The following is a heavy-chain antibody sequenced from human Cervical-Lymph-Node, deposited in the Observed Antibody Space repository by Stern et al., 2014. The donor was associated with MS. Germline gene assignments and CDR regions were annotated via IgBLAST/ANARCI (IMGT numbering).Heavy chain of an antibody. V-gene: IGHV1-18*01. CDR1: GYTFTSYG. D-gene: IGHD2-15*01. CDR3: ARGLLGSENAFDI. J-gene: IGHJ3*02. Sequence: QVKLVKSGAEVKKPGASVTVSCKASGYTFTSYGVSWVRQVTGQGLEWMGWKRAYNVNTNYALKLQGRFTMTTDTSTSTAYMELRSLRSDDTAVYYCARGLLGSENAFDIWGQGTMVTVSS. CDR2: KRAYNVNT.